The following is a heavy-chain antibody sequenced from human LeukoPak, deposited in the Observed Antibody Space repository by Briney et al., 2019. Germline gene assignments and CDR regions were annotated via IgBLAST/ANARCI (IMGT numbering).Heavy chain of an antibody. CDR3: VRDFDEFDSGGYPTWFHP. CDR1: GCTFSSYA. D-gene: IGHD3-22*01. Sequence: WGSLRLSCAASGCTFSSYAMSWVRQTPGKALEWVANIKYDGSVVFYVYSVNGRFTISRDNAKNSVYPQMNSLRAEDTAIYYCVRDFDEFDSGGYPTWFHPWAQGTLVTVSS. CDR2: IKYDGSVV. V-gene: IGHV3-7*01. J-gene: IGHJ5*02.